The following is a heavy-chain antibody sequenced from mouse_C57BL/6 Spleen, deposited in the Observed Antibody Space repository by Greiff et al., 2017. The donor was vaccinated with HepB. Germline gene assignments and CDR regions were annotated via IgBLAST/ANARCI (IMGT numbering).Heavy chain of an antibody. Sequence: VKLVESGAELARPGASVKLSCKASGYTFTSYGISWVKQRTGQGLEWIGEIYPRSGNTYYNEKFKGKATLTADKSSSTAYMELRSLTSEDSAVYFGARRDGRNAMDYWGQGTSVTVSS. V-gene: IGHV1-81*01. J-gene: IGHJ4*01. D-gene: IGHD1-1*01. CDR2: IYPRSGNT. CDR1: GYTFTSYG. CDR3: ARRDGRNAMDY.